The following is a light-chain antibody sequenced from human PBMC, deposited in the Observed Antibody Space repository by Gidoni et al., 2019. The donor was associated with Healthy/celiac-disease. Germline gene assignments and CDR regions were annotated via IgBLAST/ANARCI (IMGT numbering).Light chain of an antibody. CDR1: NIGSKS. CDR3: QVWDSSSDHRV. J-gene: IGLJ3*02. Sequence: SYVLTQPPSVSVAPGKTARITCGGNNIGSKSVHWYQQKPGQAPVLVIYYDSDRPSGIPERFSGSNSGNTATLTNSRVEAGDEADYYCQVWDSSSDHRVFGGGTKLTVL. V-gene: IGLV3-21*04. CDR2: YDS.